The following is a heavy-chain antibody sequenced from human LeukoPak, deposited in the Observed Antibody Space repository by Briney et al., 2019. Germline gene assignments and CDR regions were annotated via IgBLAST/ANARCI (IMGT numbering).Heavy chain of an antibody. J-gene: IGHJ4*02. CDR2: MNPNSGNT. Sequence: ASVKVSCKASGYTSTSYDINWVRQATGQGLEWMGWMNPNSGNTGHAQKFQGRVTMTRNTSISTAYMELSSLRSEDTAVYYCARVSRLRRHIVVVPAAMQDSDYDSSGQPLAYWGQGTLVTVSS. D-gene: IGHD2-2*01. CDR3: ARVSRLRRHIVVVPAAMQDSDYDSSGQPLAY. CDR1: GYTSTSYD. V-gene: IGHV1-8*01.